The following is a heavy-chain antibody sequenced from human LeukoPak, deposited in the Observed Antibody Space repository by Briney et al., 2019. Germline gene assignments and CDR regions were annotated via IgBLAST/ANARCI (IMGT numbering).Heavy chain of an antibody. CDR1: GGSFSGYY. J-gene: IGHJ3*02. Sequence: SETLSLTCAVYGGSFSGYYWSWIRQPPGKGLEWIGEINHSGSTNYNPSLKSRVTISVDTSKNQFSLKLSSVTAADTAVYYCARAPHYDIFTGYAFDILGQGTIV. D-gene: IGHD3-9*01. CDR2: INHSGST. V-gene: IGHV4-34*01. CDR3: ARAPHYDIFTGYAFDI.